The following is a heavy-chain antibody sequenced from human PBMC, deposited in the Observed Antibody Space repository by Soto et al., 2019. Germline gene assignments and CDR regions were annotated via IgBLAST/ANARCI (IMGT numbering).Heavy chain of an antibody. D-gene: IGHD3-10*02. CDR1: GYTFTSYY. J-gene: IGHJ4*02. CDR2: INPSGGST. Sequence: ASVKVSCKASGYTFTSYYMHWVRQAPGQGLEWMGIINPSGGSTSYAQKFQGRVTMTRDTSTSTVYMELSSLRSEDTAVYYCAREATRTRRDGYYVLWGQGTLVTVSS. V-gene: IGHV1-46*01. CDR3: AREATRTRRDGYYVL.